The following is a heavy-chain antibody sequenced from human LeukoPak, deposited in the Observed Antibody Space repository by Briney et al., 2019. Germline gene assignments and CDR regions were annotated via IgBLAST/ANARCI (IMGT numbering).Heavy chain of an antibody. J-gene: IGHJ4*02. D-gene: IGHD2-21*01. Sequence: GGSLRLSCAAFGFPLSSYAMSWVRQAPGKGLEWVSATSSSDAGTYHADSVRGRFTISRDNSKNTLYLQMDSLRVEDAAVYYCARAPVTSCRGAYCYPFDYWGQGTLVTVSS. CDR3: ARAPVTSCRGAYCYPFDY. V-gene: IGHV3-23*01. CDR2: TSSSDAGT. CDR1: GFPLSSYA.